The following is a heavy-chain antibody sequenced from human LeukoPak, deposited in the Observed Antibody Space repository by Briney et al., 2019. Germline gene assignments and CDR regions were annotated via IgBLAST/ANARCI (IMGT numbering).Heavy chain of an antibody. CDR1: GYSISSGYY. D-gene: IGHD1-26*01. CDR2: IYHSGST. J-gene: IGHJ3*02. Sequence: PSETLCLTCTVSGYSISSGYYWGWIREPPGKGLEWIGSIYHSGSTYYNPSLKSRVTISVDTSKNQFSLKLSSVTAADTAVYYCARGVLVGATPHDAFDIWGQGTMVTVSS. CDR3: ARGVLVGATPHDAFDI. V-gene: IGHV4-38-2*02.